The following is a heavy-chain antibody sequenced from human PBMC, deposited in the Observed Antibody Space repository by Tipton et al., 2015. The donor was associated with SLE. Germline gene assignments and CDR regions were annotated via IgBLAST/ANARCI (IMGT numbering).Heavy chain of an antibody. V-gene: IGHV3-15*01. CDR1: GFTFSTYG. CDR3: TRAPTWGEAFDI. CDR2: IKSETDGGTT. Sequence: SLRLSCTASGFTFSTYGMHWVRQAPGKGLEWVGRIKSETDGGTTYYTAPVKGRFTISRDVSKNTLYLQMNSLETEDTGVYYCTRAPTWGEAFDIWGQGTMVTVSS. D-gene: IGHD7-27*01. J-gene: IGHJ3*02.